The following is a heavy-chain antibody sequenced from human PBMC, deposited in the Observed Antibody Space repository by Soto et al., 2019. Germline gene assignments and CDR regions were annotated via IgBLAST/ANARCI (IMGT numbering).Heavy chain of an antibody. CDR3: ARGYLGSFDY. Sequence: EVQLVESGGGLVQPGGSLRLSCAASGFTFSSYAVHWVRQPTGKGLEWVSVIGSAGDTYYPGSVKGRFTISRENAKNCLYLQMNSLRAEDTAVYYCARGYLGSFDYWGQGTLVTVSS. D-gene: IGHD7-27*01. V-gene: IGHV3-13*01. J-gene: IGHJ4*02. CDR1: GFTFSSYA. CDR2: IGSAGDT.